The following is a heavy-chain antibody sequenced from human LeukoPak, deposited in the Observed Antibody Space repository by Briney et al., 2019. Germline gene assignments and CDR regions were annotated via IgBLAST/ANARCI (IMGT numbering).Heavy chain of an antibody. CDR1: GGSFSAFY. Sequence: PSETLSLTCAVSGGSFSAFYWSWIRQPPGKGLEWIGEINHSGYTNYNASLKSRLTISVDTSKNQFSLKLSSVTAADTAVYYCARRIAGFDPWGQGTLVTVSS. CDR3: ARRIAGFDP. V-gene: IGHV4-34*01. D-gene: IGHD6-13*01. CDR2: INHSGYT. J-gene: IGHJ5*02.